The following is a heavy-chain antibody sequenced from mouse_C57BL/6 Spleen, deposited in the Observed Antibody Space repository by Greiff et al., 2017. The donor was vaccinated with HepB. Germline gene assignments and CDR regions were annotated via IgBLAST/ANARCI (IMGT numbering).Heavy chain of an antibody. Sequence: QVQLKQPGAELVKPGASVKMSCKASGYTFTSYWITWVKQRPGQGLEWIGDIYPGSGSTNYNEKFKSKATLTVDTSSSTAYMQLSSLTSEDSAVYYCARGNYYGSSYYFDYWGQGTTLTVSS. J-gene: IGHJ2*01. V-gene: IGHV1-55*01. D-gene: IGHD1-1*01. CDR2: IYPGSGST. CDR1: GYTFTSYW. CDR3: ARGNYYGSSYYFDY.